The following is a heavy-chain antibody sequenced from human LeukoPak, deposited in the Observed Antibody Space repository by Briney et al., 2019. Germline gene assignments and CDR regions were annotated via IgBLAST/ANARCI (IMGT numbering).Heavy chain of an antibody. CDR3: ARVVVVPAAITPGGFDY. Sequence: GGSLRLSCAASGFTFSSYWMSWGRQAPGEGLERVANIKKDGGQKYYLPSLQGRFTISRHNAKTSLYMQMNSLRPEDTAVYYCARVVVVPAAITPGGFDYWGQGTLVTVSS. CDR1: GFTFSSYW. J-gene: IGHJ4*02. CDR2: IKKDGGQK. V-gene: IGHV3-7*01. D-gene: IGHD2-2*01.